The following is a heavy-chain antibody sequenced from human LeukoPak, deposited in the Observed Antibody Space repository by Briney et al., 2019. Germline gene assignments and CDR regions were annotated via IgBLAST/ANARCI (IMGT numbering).Heavy chain of an antibody. CDR1: GGSISSYY. V-gene: IGHV4-59*01. CDR3: ARGVSSGYYYYFGY. CDR2: IYYSGST. Sequence: SETLSLTCTVSGGSISSYYWSWIRQPPGKGLEWIGYIYYSGSTNCNPSLKSRVTISVDTSKNQFSLKLSSVTAADTAVYYCARGVSSGYYYYFGYWGQGTLVTVSS. J-gene: IGHJ4*02. D-gene: IGHD3-22*01.